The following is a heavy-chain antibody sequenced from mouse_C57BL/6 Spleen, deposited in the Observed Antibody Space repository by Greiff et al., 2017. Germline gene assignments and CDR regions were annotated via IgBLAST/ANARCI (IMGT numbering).Heavy chain of an antibody. D-gene: IGHD2-1*01. CDR1: GYTFTDYY. CDR3: ARAYGNYGFDY. CDR2: IYPGSGNT. J-gene: IGHJ2*01. V-gene: IGHV1-76*01. Sequence: VQLQQSGAELVRPGASVKLSCKASGYTFTDYYINWVKQRPGQGLEWIARIYPGSGNTYYNEKFKGKATLTAEKSSSTAYMQLSSLTSEDSAVXFAARAYGNYGFDYWGQGTTLTVSS.